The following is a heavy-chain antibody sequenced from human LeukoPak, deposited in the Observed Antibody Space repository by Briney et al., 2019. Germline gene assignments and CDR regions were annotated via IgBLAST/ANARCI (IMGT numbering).Heavy chain of an antibody. V-gene: IGHV3-30*04. D-gene: IGHD6-19*01. CDR1: GFTFSSYA. J-gene: IGHJ4*02. Sequence: PGRSLRLSCAASGFTFSSYAMHWVRQAPGKGLEWVAVISYDGSNKYFADSVKGRFTISRDNSKNTLYLQMNSLRAEDTALYYCAKDLEAEQWLGPFDYWGQGTLVTVSS. CDR2: ISYDGSNK. CDR3: AKDLEAEQWLGPFDY.